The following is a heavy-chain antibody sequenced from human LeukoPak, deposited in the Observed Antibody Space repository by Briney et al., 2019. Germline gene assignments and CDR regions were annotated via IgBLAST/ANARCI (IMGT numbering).Heavy chain of an antibody. CDR1: GFTFSSYA. D-gene: IGHD3-16*01. J-gene: IGHJ4*02. CDR3: AKDLTEDGLPDYVWGSLGHYFDY. CDR2: ISYDGSNK. V-gene: IGHV3-30*04. Sequence: GGSLRLSCAASGFTFSSYAMHWVRQAPGKGLEWVAVISYDGSNKYYADSVKGRFTISRDNSKNTLYLQMNSLRAEDTAVYYCAKDLTEDGLPDYVWGSLGHYFDYWGQGTLVTVSS.